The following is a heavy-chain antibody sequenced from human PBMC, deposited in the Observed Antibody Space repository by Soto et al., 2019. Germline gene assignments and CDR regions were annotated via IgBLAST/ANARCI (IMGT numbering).Heavy chain of an antibody. D-gene: IGHD3-22*01. CDR1: GGTFSSYA. Sequence: SVKVSCKASGGTFSSYAISWVRQAPGQGLEWMGGIIPIFGTANYAQKFQGRVTITADKSTSTAYMELSSLRSEDTAVYYCASTSSGYKGYYYYGMDVWGQGTTVTVSS. V-gene: IGHV1-69*06. CDR2: IIPIFGTA. CDR3: ASTSSGYKGYYYYGMDV. J-gene: IGHJ6*02.